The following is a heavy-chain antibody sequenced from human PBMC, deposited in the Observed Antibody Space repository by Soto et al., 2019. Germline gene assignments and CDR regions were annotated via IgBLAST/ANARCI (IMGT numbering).Heavy chain of an antibody. D-gene: IGHD3-9*01. CDR3: AKDYDILTGYYYYYGMDV. V-gene: IGHV3-23*01. CDR2: ISGSGGST. CDR1: GFTFSSYA. J-gene: IGHJ6*02. Sequence: EVQLLESGGGLVQPGGSLRLSCAASGFTFSSYAMSWVRQAPGKGLEWVSAISGSGGSTYYADSVKGRFTISRDNSKNTLYLQMNSLRAEDTAVYYCAKDYDILTGYYYYYGMDVWGQGTTVTVSS.